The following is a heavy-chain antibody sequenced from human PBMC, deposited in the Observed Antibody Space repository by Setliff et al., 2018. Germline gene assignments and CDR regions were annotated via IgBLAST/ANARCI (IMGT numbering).Heavy chain of an antibody. D-gene: IGHD2-15*01. CDR2: IYHSGYT. Sequence: LSLTCTVSGGSISPYYWSWIRQPPGKGLEWIGYIYHSGYTSYNPSLKSRVTISVDTSKNQFSLKLSSVTAADTAVYYCARGGGGKPFDYWGQGTLVTVSS. CDR3: ARGGGGKPFDY. CDR1: GGSISPYY. V-gene: IGHV4-59*08. J-gene: IGHJ4*02.